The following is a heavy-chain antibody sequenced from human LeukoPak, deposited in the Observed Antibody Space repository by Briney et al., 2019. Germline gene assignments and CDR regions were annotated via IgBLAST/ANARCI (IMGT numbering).Heavy chain of an antibody. CDR3: ARHLDYGDYLNWFDP. V-gene: IGHV3-53*01. CDR1: GFTVSSNY. Sequence: GGSLRLSCAASGFTVSSNYMIWVRQAPGKGLEWVSVIYSGGSTYYADSVKGRFTISRDNSKNTLYLQMNSLRAEDTAVYYCARHLDYGDYLNWFDPWGQGTLVTVSS. J-gene: IGHJ5*02. CDR2: IYSGGST. D-gene: IGHD4-17*01.